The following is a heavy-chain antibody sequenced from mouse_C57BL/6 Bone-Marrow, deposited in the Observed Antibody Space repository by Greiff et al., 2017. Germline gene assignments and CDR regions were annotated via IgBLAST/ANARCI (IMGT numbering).Heavy chain of an antibody. V-gene: IGHV5-6*01. CDR3: ARTLYDGYYFDY. CDR2: ISSGGSYT. D-gene: IGHD2-3*01. J-gene: IGHJ2*01. Sequence: EVQGVESGGDLVKPGGSLKLSCAASGFTFSSYGMSWVRQTPDKRLEWVATISSGGSYTYYPDSVKGRFTISRDNAKNTLYLQMSSLKSEDTAMYYCARTLYDGYYFDYWGQGTTLTVSS. CDR1: GFTFSSYG.